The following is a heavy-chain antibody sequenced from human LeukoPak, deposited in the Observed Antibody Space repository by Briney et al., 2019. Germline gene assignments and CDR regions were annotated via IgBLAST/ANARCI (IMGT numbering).Heavy chain of an antibody. CDR3: AKDDNPHYYFYYMVV. CDR1: GFTFSDYY. V-gene: IGHV3-11*04. CDR2: ISSSGSTI. Sequence: PGGPLRLSCAASGFTFSDYYMSWIRQAPGKGLEWVSYISSSGSTIYYADSVKGRFTISRDNAKNSLYLQMNSLRVEDTAVYYCAKDDNPHYYFYYMVVWGKGTTVTVSS. J-gene: IGHJ6*03. D-gene: IGHD1-14*01.